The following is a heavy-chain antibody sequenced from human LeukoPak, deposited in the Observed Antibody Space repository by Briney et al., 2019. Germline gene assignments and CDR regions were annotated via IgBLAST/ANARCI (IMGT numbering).Heavy chain of an antibody. CDR3: ARDWRMTTVVTPSVAFDN. J-gene: IGHJ4*02. CDR2: INPRGGST. CDR1: GYTLTKYY. Sequence: ASVTVSCKASGYTLTKYYMNWVRQAPGQGGEWMGMINPRGGSTSYAQKFQGRVTLTRDTSTSTVYMELSSLRSEDTAVYYCARDWRMTTVVTPSVAFDNWGQGTLVTVSS. D-gene: IGHD4-4*01. V-gene: IGHV1-46*01.